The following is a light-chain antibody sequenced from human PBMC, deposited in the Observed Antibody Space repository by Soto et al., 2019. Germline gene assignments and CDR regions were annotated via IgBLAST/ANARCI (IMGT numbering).Light chain of an antibody. CDR2: SNN. J-gene: IGLJ7*01. CDR1: SSNIWAGYD. V-gene: IGLV1-40*01. CDR3: QSYDSSLSGVV. Sequence: QSVLTQPPSVSGAPGQRVTISCTGSSSNIWAGYDVQWYQQVPGTAPKLLIYSNNNRPSGVPDRFSGSKSGTSASLAITGLQAEDEADYYCQSYDSSLSGVVFGGGTQLTVL.